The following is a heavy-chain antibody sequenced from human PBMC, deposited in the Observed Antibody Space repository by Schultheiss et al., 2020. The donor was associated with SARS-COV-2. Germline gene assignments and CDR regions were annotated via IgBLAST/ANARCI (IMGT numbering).Heavy chain of an antibody. CDR1: GGSISSSNW. CDR3: ARGYGWYSYSYFDY. Sequence: SETLSLTCAVSGGSISSSNWWSWVRQPPGKGLEWIGEIYHSGSTNYNPSLKSRVTISLDTSTSQFSLRLTSVTAADTAVYYCARGYGWYSYSYFDYWGQGTLVTVSS. V-gene: IGHV4-4*02. J-gene: IGHJ4*02. D-gene: IGHD6-19*01. CDR2: IYHSGST.